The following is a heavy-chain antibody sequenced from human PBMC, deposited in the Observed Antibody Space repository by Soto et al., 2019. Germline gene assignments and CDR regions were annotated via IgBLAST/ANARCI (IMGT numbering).Heavy chain of an antibody. CDR3: AKRYSSGWYYFDY. Sequence: PGGSLILSCAASGFPFSTYGMHWVRQAPGKGLEWVAVISYDGSNKYYADSVKGRFTVSRDNPKNTLYLQMNSLRAEDTAVYYCAKRYSSGWYYFDYWGQGTLVTVSS. V-gene: IGHV3-30*18. CDR2: ISYDGSNK. D-gene: IGHD6-19*01. J-gene: IGHJ4*02. CDR1: GFPFSTYG.